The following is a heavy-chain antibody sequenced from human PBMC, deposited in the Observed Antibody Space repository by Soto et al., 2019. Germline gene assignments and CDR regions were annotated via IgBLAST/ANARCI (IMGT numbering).Heavy chain of an antibody. Sequence: QVQLQESGPGLVKPSQTLSLTCTVSGGSISSGDYYWSWIRQPPGKGLEWIGYIYYSGSTYYNPSLMIRVTISVDTSKNQFSLKLSSVTAAATAVYYCARIGYYVGWYFSLWGRGTLVTVSS. V-gene: IGHV4-30-4*01. CDR2: IYYSGST. D-gene: IGHD3-10*02. CDR3: ARIGYYVGWYFSL. CDR1: GGSISSGDYY. J-gene: IGHJ2*01.